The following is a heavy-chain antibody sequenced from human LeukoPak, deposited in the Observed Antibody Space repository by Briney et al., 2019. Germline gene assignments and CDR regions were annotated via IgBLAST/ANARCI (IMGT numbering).Heavy chain of an antibody. J-gene: IGHJ3*02. Sequence: SETLSLTCSVSGYSIRSGYHWAWFRQAPGKGLEWMGSIYQSGSTYDNLSLKSRVTISVDTSKNQFSLKLSSVTAADTAVYYCARAELIEQWRQRGVAFDIWGQGTMVTVSS. CDR2: IYQSGST. V-gene: IGHV4-38-2*02. CDR1: GYSIRSGYH. D-gene: IGHD6-19*01. CDR3: ARAELIEQWRQRGVAFDI.